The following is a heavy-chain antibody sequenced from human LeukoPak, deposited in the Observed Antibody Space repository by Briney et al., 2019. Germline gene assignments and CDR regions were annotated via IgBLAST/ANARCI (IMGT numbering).Heavy chain of an antibody. CDR2: IYWDDDK. V-gene: IGHV2-5*02. Sequence: SGPTLVKPTQTLTLTCTFSGFSLSTSGVGVGWIRQPPGKALEWLALIYWDDDKRYSPSLKSRLTITKDTSKNQVVLTMTNMDPVDTATYYCAHSPRIQLWLSPYYFDYWGQGTLVTVSS. D-gene: IGHD5-18*01. CDR1: GFSLSTSGVG. J-gene: IGHJ4*02. CDR3: AHSPRIQLWLSPYYFDY.